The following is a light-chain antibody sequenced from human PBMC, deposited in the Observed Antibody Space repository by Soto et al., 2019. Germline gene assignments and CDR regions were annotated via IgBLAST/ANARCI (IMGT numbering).Light chain of an antibody. Sequence: DVQMTQSPSSLSASLGDRVTITCRASQSMSMYLNWYQQKPGKDPNLLIYAASSLQSGVPSRFSGSGSGTDFTLTISSLQPEDFAAYYCQQSNSFPFTFGPGTKVGIK. CDR1: QSMSMY. J-gene: IGKJ3*01. V-gene: IGKV1-39*01. CDR2: AAS. CDR3: QQSNSFPFT.